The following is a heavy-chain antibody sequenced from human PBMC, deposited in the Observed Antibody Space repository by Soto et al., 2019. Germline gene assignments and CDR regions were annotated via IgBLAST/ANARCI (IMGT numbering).Heavy chain of an antibody. CDR2: IYSGGST. V-gene: IGHV3-66*01. CDR3: ARELFGYVYGMDV. CDR1: GFTVSSNY. Sequence: GGSLRLSCAASGFTVSSNYMSWVRQAPGKGLEWVSVIYSGGSTYYADSVKGRFTISRDNSKNTLYLQMNSLRAEDTAVYYCARELFGYVYGMDVWGQGTTVTVSS. D-gene: IGHD3-10*02. J-gene: IGHJ6*02.